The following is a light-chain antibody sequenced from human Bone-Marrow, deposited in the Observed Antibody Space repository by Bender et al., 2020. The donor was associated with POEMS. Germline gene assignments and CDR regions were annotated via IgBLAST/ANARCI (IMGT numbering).Light chain of an antibody. CDR3: TSYTTSSTIDVV. CDR1: SSDLDGYTYDYAYNY. CDR2: DVS. J-gene: IGLJ2*01. V-gene: IGLV2-14*01. Sequence: QSALTQPASVSGSPGQSITIACAGISSDLDGYTYDYAYNYVSWFQQHPGKAPKLMIYDVSNRPSGVSNRFSGSKSGNTASLTISGLQAEDEADYYCTSYTTSSTIDVVFGGGTKLTVL.